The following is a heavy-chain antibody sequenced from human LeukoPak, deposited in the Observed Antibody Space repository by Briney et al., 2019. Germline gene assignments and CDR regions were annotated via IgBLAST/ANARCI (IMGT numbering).Heavy chain of an antibody. CDR2: IKGDGSEK. V-gene: IGHV3-7*01. Sequence: PGGSLKLSCAASGFTISNYWMTWYRQAPRKGLEWVASIKGDGSEKNYVDSVKGRFTISRDDAKNSLYLQMNSLRVEDTAVYYCAKQAGVYWGQGSLVTVSS. J-gene: IGHJ4*02. CDR1: GFTISNYW. CDR3: AKQAGVY. D-gene: IGHD6-19*01.